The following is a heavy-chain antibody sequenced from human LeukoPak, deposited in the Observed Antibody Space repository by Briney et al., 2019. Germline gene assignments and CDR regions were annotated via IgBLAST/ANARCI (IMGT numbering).Heavy chain of an antibody. D-gene: IGHD3-10*01. CDR2: ISGSGGST. CDR3: ARDRVTMVRGVIGAFDI. J-gene: IGHJ3*02. V-gene: IGHV3-23*01. Sequence: GGSLRLSCAASGFTFSSYAMSWVRQSPGKGLEWVSGISGSGGSTYYADSVKGRFTISRDNAKNSLYLQMNSLRAEDTAVYYCARDRVTMVRGVIGAFDIWGQGTMVTISS. CDR1: GFTFSSYA.